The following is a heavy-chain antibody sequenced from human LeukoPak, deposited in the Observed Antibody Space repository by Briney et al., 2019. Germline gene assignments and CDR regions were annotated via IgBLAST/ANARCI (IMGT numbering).Heavy chain of an antibody. CDR3: ARDRPYCSSTSCYGHAFDI. CDR2: IYTSGST. Sequence: SETLSLTCTVSGVSISSYYWSWICQPAGKGLEWIGRIYTSGSTNYNPSLKSRVAMSVDTSKNQFSLKLSSVTAADTAVYYCARDRPYCSSTSCYGHAFDIWGQGTMVTVSS. J-gene: IGHJ3*02. V-gene: IGHV4-4*07. CDR1: GVSISSYY. D-gene: IGHD2-2*01.